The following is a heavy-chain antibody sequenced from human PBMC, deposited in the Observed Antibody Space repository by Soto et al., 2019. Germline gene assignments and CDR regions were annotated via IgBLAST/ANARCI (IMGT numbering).Heavy chain of an antibody. D-gene: IGHD3-10*01. CDR2: IYPGDSDT. V-gene: IGHV5-51*01. CDR3: ARAWRFGNYYYYGMDV. CDR1: GYSFTSYW. J-gene: IGHJ6*02. Sequence: GESLKISCKGSGYSFTSYWIGWVRQMPGKGLEWMGIIYPGDSDTRYSPSFQGQVTISADKSISTAYLQWSSLKASDTAMYYCARAWRFGNYYYYGMDVWGQGTTVTVSS.